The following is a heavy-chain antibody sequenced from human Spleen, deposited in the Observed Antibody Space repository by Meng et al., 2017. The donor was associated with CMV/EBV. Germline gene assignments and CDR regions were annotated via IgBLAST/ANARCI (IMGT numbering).Heavy chain of an antibody. J-gene: IGHJ4*02. Sequence: ASVKVSCKTSGYTFTDYYIHWVRQAPGQGLEWMGWVNPNSGGTNYAQKFQGRVTMTRDTSTSTAYMELRSLRSEDTAVYYCAARNRNQGFDYWGQGTLVTVSS. CDR1: GYTFTDYY. V-gene: IGHV1-2*02. CDR2: VNPNSGGT. CDR3: AARNRNQGFDY. D-gene: IGHD1-14*01.